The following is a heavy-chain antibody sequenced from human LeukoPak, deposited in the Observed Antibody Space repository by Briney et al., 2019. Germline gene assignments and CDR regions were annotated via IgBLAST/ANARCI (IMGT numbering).Heavy chain of an antibody. V-gene: IGHV1-8*01. Sequence: ASVTVSCKTSGYTFINYDINWVRQAAGQGLEWMGWMNPKSGNTGYAPKFQGRVTMTRTTPINTAYLELSSLNFEDTAVYYCARGPLFEFDYWGQGTPVTVSS. J-gene: IGHJ4*02. CDR2: MNPKSGNT. D-gene: IGHD3-3*01. CDR3: ARGPLFEFDY. CDR1: GYTFINYD.